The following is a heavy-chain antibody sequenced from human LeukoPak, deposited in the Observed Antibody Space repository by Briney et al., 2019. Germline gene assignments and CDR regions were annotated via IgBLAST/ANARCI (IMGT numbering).Heavy chain of an antibody. V-gene: IGHV3-21*01. D-gene: IGHD3-22*01. CDR1: GFTFSSYS. CDR3: ATHSSGYYDFDY. Sequence: GGSLRLSCAASGFTFSSYSMNWVRQAPGKGLEWVSSISSSSSYIYYADSVKGRFTISRDNAKNSLYLQMNSLRAEDTAMYYCATHSSGYYDFDYWGQGTLVTVSS. J-gene: IGHJ4*02. CDR2: ISSSSSYI.